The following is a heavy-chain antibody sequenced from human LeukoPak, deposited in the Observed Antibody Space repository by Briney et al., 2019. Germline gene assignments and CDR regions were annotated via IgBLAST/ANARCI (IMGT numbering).Heavy chain of an antibody. CDR1: GFTFSSYA. V-gene: IGHV3-23*01. J-gene: IGHJ5*02. Sequence: GGSLRLSCAASGFTFSSYAMSWVRQAPGKGLEWVSPISGSGGNTYYADSVKGRFTISRDNSKNTLYLQMNSLRAVDTAVYYCAKDQSKDTSHWFDPWGQGTLVTVSS. CDR2: ISGSGGNT. CDR3: AKDQSKDTSHWFDP.